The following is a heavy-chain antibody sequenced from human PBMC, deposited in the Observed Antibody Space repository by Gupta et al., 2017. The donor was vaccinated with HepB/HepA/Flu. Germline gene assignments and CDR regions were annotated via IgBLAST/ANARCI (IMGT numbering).Heavy chain of an antibody. CDR2: ISSSSSYI. CDR3: ARDRRVSSGWEPNNFDY. V-gene: IGHV3-21*01. D-gene: IGHD6-19*01. CDR1: GFTFSSYS. J-gene: IGHJ4*02. Sequence: EVQLVESGGGLVKPGGSLRLSCAASGFTFSSYSMNWVRQAPGKGLEWVSSISSSSSYIYYADSVKGRFTISRDNAKNSLYLQMNSLRAEDTAVYYCARDRRVSSGWEPNNFDYWGQGTLVTVSS.